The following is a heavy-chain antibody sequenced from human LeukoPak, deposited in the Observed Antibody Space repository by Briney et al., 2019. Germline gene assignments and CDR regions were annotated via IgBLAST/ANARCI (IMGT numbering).Heavy chain of an antibody. V-gene: IGHV5-51*01. D-gene: IGHD3-22*01. CDR2: IYPGDCDT. CDR1: GYSFTSYW. Sequence: GESLQISCKGSGYSFTSYWIGWGRQMPGKGLEWMGIIYPGDCDTRYSPSFQGQVTISADKSIRTAYLPWSSLKASDTAMYYCARVRSHYYDSSGYYSESHRYYMDVWGKGTTVTVSS. J-gene: IGHJ6*03. CDR3: ARVRSHYYDSSGYYSESHRYYMDV.